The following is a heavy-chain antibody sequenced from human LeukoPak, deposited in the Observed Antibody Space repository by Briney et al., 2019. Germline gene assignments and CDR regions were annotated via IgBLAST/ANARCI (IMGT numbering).Heavy chain of an antibody. CDR2: IDWDGDE. J-gene: IGHJ4*02. CDR1: GFSLSTSGMC. Sequence: SGPTLVKPTQTLTLTCTFSGFSLSTSGMCVSWVRQPPGNALEWLALIDWDGDEYYSTSLKARLTISKDTSKTQVVLTMTNMDPVDTATYYCARSAGYDSTPDYWGQGTLVSVSS. D-gene: IGHD5-12*01. CDR3: ARSAGYDSTPDY. V-gene: IGHV2-70*20.